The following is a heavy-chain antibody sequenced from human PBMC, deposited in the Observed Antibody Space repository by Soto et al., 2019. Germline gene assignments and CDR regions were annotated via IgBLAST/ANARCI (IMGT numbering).Heavy chain of an antibody. J-gene: IGHJ6*02. CDR3: ASPSYWGEVVTAATLRDYGMDV. CDR2: ISAYNGNT. Sequence: ASVKVSCKASGYTFTSYGISWVRQAPGQGLEWMGWISAYNGNTNYAQKLQGRVTMTTDTSTSTAYMELRSLRSDDTAVYYCASPSYWGEVVTAATLRDYGMDVWGQGTTVTVSS. D-gene: IGHD2-2*01. CDR1: GYTFTSYG. V-gene: IGHV1-18*01.